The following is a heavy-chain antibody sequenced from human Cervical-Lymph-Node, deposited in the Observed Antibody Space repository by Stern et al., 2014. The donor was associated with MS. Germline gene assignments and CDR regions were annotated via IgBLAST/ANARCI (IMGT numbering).Heavy chain of an antibody. CDR2: ISYDGSDK. D-gene: IGHD7-27*01. CDR1: GFTFSRCG. V-gene: IGHV3-30*18. CDR3: AKRVSGELLIDY. J-gene: IGHJ4*02. Sequence: VQLEESGGGVVQPGRSLRLSCVASGFTFSRCGMHWVRQAPGKGLEWVAVISYDGSDKYYADSVRGRFTISRDNSKNTLYLQMNSLRAEDTAVYYCAKRVSGELLIDYWGQGSLVTVSS.